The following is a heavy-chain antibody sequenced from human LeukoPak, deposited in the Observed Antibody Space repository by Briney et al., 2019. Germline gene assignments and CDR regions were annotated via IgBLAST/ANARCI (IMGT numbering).Heavy chain of an antibody. Sequence: GGPLRLSCAASGFTFSSYGMHWVRQAPGKGLEWVALIWYDGSSKHYADSVRGRFTISRDNSKNTLYLQMNSLRAEDTAVYYCARDFELSHWGQGTLVTVSS. CDR2: IWYDGSSK. CDR3: ARDFELSH. V-gene: IGHV3-33*01. CDR1: GFTFSSYG. D-gene: IGHD3-16*02. J-gene: IGHJ4*02.